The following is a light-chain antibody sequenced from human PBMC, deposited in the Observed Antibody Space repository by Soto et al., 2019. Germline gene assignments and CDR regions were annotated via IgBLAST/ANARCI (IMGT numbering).Light chain of an antibody. Sequence: QSALTQPPSASGSPGQSVTISCTGTSIDVGAYFYVSWYQHHPGKAPKLIIYDVTQRPSGVPDRFSGSKSGNTASLTVSGLQSEDEADYYCSSYAGGTIGVFGGGTQLTVL. V-gene: IGLV2-8*01. CDR1: SIDVGAYFY. CDR3: SSYAGGTIGV. J-gene: IGLJ3*02. CDR2: DVT.